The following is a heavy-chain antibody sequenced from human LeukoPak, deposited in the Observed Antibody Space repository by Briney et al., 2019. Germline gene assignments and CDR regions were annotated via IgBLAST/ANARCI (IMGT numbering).Heavy chain of an antibody. CDR2: INHNGST. CDR3: ARGSRFWSGSDAFDI. D-gene: IGHD3-3*01. CDR1: GGSFSGCY. Sequence: PSETLSLTCVVYGGSFSGCYWSWILQPPGKGLEGVGEINHNGSTNYNLSLRSRVTISVDTSKKQFSLKLRSVTDADTAVYYCARGSRFWSGSDAFDIWGQGTMVTVSS. V-gene: IGHV4-34*01. J-gene: IGHJ3*02.